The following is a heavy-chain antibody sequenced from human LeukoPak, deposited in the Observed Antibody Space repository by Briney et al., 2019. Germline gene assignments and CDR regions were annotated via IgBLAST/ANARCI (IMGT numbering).Heavy chain of an antibody. CDR2: ISGSGGST. D-gene: IGHD2-15*01. CDR1: GFTFSSYA. Sequence: PGGSPRLSCAASGFTFSSYAMSWVRQAPGKGLEWVSAISGSGGSTYYADSVKGRFTISRDNSKNTLYLQMNSLRAEDTAVYYCAKGTGGYCSGGSCYVFGDVARRADAFDIWGQGTMVTVSS. CDR3: AKGTGGYCSGGSCYVFGDVARRADAFDI. V-gene: IGHV3-23*01. J-gene: IGHJ3*02.